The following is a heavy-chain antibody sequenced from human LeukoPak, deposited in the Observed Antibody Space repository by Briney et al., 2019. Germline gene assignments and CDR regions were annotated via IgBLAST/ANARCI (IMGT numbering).Heavy chain of an antibody. V-gene: IGHV3-48*03. Sequence: SGGSLRLSCAASGFTSRFTLSDYEMYWVRQAPGKGLEWVSYISSSGSTKYYADSVKGRFTISRDNAKNSLFLQMNSLRAEDTAVYYCATKIVASSLAYCRQGSLVTVSS. CDR1: GFTSRFTLSDYE. J-gene: IGHJ4*02. D-gene: IGHD5-12*01. CDR2: ISSSGSTK. CDR3: ATKIVASSLAY.